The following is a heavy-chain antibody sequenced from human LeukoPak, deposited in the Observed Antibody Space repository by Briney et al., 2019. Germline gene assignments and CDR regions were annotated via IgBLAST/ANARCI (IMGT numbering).Heavy chain of an antibody. CDR3: AKVKVTGNSFFYE. D-gene: IGHD4-23*01. J-gene: IGHJ4*02. Sequence: QPGGSLRLSCPASGFTFRSSAMSWVRQAPGKGLEWVSGFSGSGDTTYYADSVKGRFTISRDNSKGTLYLQMNSPRAEDTAVYYCAKVKVTGNSFFYEWGQGTLVTVSS. CDR2: FSGSGDTT. V-gene: IGHV3-23*01. CDR1: GFTFRSSA.